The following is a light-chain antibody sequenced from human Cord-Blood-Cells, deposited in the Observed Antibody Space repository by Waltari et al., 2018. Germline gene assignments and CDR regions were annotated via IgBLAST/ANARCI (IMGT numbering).Light chain of an antibody. CDR3: SSYTSSSTYV. Sequence: HSAPTQPASVSGSPGPSFTISCTGTSSAGGGYKHCSWYHQHPGKAPKLMIYDVSNRPSGVSNRFSGSKSGNTASLTISGLQAEDEADYYCSSYTSSSTYVFGTGTKVTVL. J-gene: IGLJ1*01. V-gene: IGLV2-14*01. CDR1: SSAGGGYKH. CDR2: DVS.